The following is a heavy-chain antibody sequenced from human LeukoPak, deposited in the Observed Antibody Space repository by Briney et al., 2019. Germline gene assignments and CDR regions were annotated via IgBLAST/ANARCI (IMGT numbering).Heavy chain of an antibody. J-gene: IGHJ4*02. CDR2: IDWDDDK. CDR1: GISLTTSGMC. V-gene: IGHV2-70*17. CDR3: ARTVPTRYYFDT. D-gene: IGHD4-17*01. Sequence: SGPTLVNPTQTLTLTCTFSGISLTTSGMCVSWIRQPPGKALEWLARIDWDDDKFYSTSLKTRLTISKDTSKNQVVLTMTNMDPVDTATYYCARTVPTRYYFDTWGQGTLVTVSS.